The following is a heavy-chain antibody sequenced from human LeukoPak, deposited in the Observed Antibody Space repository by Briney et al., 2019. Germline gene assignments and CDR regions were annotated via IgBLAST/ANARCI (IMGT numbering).Heavy chain of an antibody. J-gene: IGHJ6*03. CDR2: ISSSGSTI. Sequence: GGSLRLSCAASGFTFSDYYMSWIRQAPGKGLEWVSYISSSGSTIYYADSVKGRFTISRDNAKNSLYLQMNSLRAEDTAVYYCARNYYYDSSGYSYYYYMDVWGKGTTVTISS. CDR1: GFTFSDYY. V-gene: IGHV3-11*04. D-gene: IGHD3-22*01. CDR3: ARNYYYDSSGYSYYYYMDV.